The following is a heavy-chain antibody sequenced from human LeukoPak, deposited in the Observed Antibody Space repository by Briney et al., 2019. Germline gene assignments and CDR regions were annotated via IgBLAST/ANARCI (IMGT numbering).Heavy chain of an antibody. CDR1: GGSISSYY. D-gene: IGHD3-22*01. CDR3: ARGYYDSSALYWFDP. V-gene: IGHV4-59*08. J-gene: IGHJ5*02. CDR2: IYYSGST. Sequence: PSETLSLTCTVSGGSISSYYWSWIRQPPGKGLEWIGYIYYSGSTNYNPSLKSRVTISVDTSKNQFSLKLSSVTAADTAVYYCARGYYDSSALYWFDPWGQGTLVTVSS.